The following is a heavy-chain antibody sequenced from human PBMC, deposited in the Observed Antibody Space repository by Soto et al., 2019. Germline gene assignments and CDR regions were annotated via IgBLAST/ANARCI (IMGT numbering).Heavy chain of an antibody. V-gene: IGHV3-30*18. CDR3: AKDQVRHRPYYYGMDV. Sequence: QVQLVESGGGVVQPGRSLRLSCAASGFTFSSYGMHWVRQAPGKGLEWVAVISYDGSNKYYADSVKGRFTISRDNSKNXLYLQMNSLRAEDTAVYYCAKDQVRHRPYYYGMDVWGQGTTVTVSS. CDR2: ISYDGSNK. J-gene: IGHJ6*02. CDR1: GFTFSSYG.